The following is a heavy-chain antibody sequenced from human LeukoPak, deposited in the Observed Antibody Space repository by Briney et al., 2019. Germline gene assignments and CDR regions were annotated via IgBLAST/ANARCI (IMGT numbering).Heavy chain of an antibody. CDR3: ARGDGVYVY. CDR2: IYFGGTT. Sequence: GGSLRLSCAASGFTVSSNYMTWVRQAPGQGLEWVSVIYFGGTTYYKDFVKGRFTISRDNSKTTVYLQMTSLRVEDTAVYYCARGDGVYVYWGQGTLVTVSS. J-gene: IGHJ4*02. V-gene: IGHV3-53*01. D-gene: IGHD5/OR15-5a*01. CDR1: GFTVSSNY.